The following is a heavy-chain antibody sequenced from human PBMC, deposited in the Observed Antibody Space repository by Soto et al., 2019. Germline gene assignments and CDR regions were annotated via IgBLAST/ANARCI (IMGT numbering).Heavy chain of an antibody. D-gene: IGHD3-22*01. CDR3: ARGYYDSSGYGYYFDY. Sequence: ASVKVSCKASGYTFTSYAMHWVRQAPGQRLEWMGWINAGNGNTKYSQKFQGRVTITRDTSASTAYMELSSLRSEDTAVYYCARGYYDSSGYGYYFDYWGQGTLVTVSA. CDR1: GYTFTSYA. CDR2: INAGNGNT. J-gene: IGHJ4*02. V-gene: IGHV1-3*01.